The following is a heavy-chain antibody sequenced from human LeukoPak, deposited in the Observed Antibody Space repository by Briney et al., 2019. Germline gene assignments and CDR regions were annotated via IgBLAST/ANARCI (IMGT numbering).Heavy chain of an antibody. V-gene: IGHV3-9*01. CDR1: GFTFDDYA. CDR3: AKELRIGTGCYDY. Sequence: GRSLRLSCAASGFTFDDYAMHWVRQAPGKGLEWVSGISWNSGNIGYADSVQGRFTISRDNAKNSLYLQMNSLRAEDTALYYCAKELRIGTGCYDYWGQGTLVTVSS. D-gene: IGHD2-15*01. J-gene: IGHJ4*02. CDR2: ISWNSGNI.